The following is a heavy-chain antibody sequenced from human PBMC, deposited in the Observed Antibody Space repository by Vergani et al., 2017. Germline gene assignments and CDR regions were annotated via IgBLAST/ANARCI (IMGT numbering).Heavy chain of an antibody. Sequence: QVQLVQSGAEVKKPGSSVKVSCKASGGTFSSYAISWVRQAPGQGLEWMGGIIPIFGTANYAQKFQGRVTITADESTSTAYMELSSVTAADTAVYYCARDVGKSNYFDYWGQGTLVTVSS. CDR1: GGTFSSYA. V-gene: IGHV1-69*12. CDR2: IIPIFGTA. CDR3: ARDVGKSNYFDY. D-gene: IGHD1-26*01. J-gene: IGHJ4*02.